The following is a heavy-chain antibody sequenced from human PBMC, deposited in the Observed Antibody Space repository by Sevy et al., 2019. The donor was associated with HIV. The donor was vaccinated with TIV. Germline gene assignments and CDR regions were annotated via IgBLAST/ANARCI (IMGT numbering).Heavy chain of an antibody. J-gene: IGHJ4*02. D-gene: IGHD1-26*01. V-gene: IGHV3-15*01. CDR2: IKSKSEGATR. CDR1: GFTFRNAW. CDR3: ASGMGASDFDY. Sequence: GGSLRLSCAASGFTFRNAWMSCVRQAPGKGLEWVARIKSKSEGATRDFAAPVKGRFAISRDDSKNTLYLQMDSLKTDDTAVYYCASGMGASDFDYWGQGILVTVSS.